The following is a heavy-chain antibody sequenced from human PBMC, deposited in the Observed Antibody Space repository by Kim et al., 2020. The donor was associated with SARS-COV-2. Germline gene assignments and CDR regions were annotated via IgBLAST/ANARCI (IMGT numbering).Heavy chain of an antibody. CDR3: ARDRGHDFGFDY. V-gene: IGHV6-1*01. Sequence: DYAVSVKSRITINPDTSKNQFSLQLNSVTPEDTAVYYCARDRGHDFGFDYWGQGTLVTVSS. D-gene: IGHD5-12*01. J-gene: IGHJ4*02.